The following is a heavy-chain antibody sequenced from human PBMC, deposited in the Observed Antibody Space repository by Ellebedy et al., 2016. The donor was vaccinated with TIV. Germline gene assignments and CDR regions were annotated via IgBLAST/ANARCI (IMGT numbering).Heavy chain of an antibody. D-gene: IGHD2-8*01. Sequence: PGGSLRLSCAASAFTFSSFAMSWVRQAPGKGLEWVSSISGSGGTTYYADSVKGRFTISRDNSKNTLYLQMNSLRAEDTAVYFCARSRGVSYWGQGTLVTVSS. CDR3: ARSRGVSY. V-gene: IGHV3-23*01. CDR2: ISGSGGTT. J-gene: IGHJ4*02. CDR1: AFTFSSFA.